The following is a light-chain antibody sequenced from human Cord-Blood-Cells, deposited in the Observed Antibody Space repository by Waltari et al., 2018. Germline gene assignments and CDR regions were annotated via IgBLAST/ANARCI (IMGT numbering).Light chain of an antibody. CDR1: SSDVGGYDD. J-gene: IGLJ2*01. Sequence: QSALTQPRSVSGSPGQSVTISCTGTSSDVGGYDDVSWYQQDPGKAPKLMIYDVSKRPSGVPDRFSGSKSGNTASLTISGLQAEDEADYYCCSYAGSYTVVFGGGTKLTVL. CDR3: CSYAGSYTVV. V-gene: IGLV2-11*01. CDR2: DVS.